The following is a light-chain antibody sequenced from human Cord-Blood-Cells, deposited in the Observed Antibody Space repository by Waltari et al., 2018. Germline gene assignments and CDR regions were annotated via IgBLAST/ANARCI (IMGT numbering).Light chain of an antibody. CDR2: YDV. Sequence: QSVLTQPPSVSEAPRQRVTIPCSGSSSNIGNNAVNWYQQLPGKAPKLLIYYDVLLPSGVSDRFAGSKSGTSASLAISGLQSEDEADYYCAAWDDSLNGPVFGGGTKLTVL. V-gene: IGLV1-36*01. CDR1: SSNIGNNA. J-gene: IGLJ3*02. CDR3: AAWDDSLNGPV.